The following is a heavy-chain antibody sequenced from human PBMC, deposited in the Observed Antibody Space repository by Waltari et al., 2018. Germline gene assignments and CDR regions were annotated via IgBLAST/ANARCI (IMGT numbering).Heavy chain of an antibody. V-gene: IGHV3-30*02. J-gene: IGHJ6*03. CDR3: AKPIVATTLGYYYYYMDV. D-gene: IGHD5-12*01. CDR1: GFTFSSYG. Sequence: QVQLVESGGGVVQPGGSLRLSCAASGFTFSSYGMHWVCQATGKGLEWVAFIRYDGSNKYYADSVKGRFTISRDNSKNTLYLQMNSLRAEDTAVYYCAKPIVATTLGYYYYYMDVWGKGTTVTVSS. CDR2: IRYDGSNK.